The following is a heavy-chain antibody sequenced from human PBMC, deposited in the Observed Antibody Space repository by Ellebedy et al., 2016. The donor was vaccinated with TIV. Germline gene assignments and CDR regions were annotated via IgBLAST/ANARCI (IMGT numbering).Heavy chain of an antibody. CDR1: GFTFSSYA. D-gene: IGHD6-13*01. CDR2: ISDSGGNT. J-gene: IGHJ4*02. CDR3: ARANQQLPRVVAF. V-gene: IGHV3-23*01. Sequence: GESLKISCVASGFTFSSYAMCWVRQAPGKGLEWVSTISDSGGNTHFPDSVKGRFTISRDNAKNTLYLQMNSLTAEDTAIYYCARANQQLPRVVAFWGQGTLVTVSS.